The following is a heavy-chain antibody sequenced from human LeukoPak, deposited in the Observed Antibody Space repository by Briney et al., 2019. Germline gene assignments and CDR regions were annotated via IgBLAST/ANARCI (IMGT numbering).Heavy chain of an antibody. J-gene: IGHJ6*02. CDR3: ARRYYDILTQAYYYYGMDV. CDR1: GYTFTSYN. CDR2: INPSDGTT. Sequence: ASVKVSCKASGYTFTSYNMHWVRQAPGQGLEWMGIINPSDGTTNYAQTFQGRVTMTRDTSTSTVYMELSSLRSEDTAVYYCARRYYDILTQAYYYYGMDVWGQGTTVTVSS. V-gene: IGHV1-46*01. D-gene: IGHD3-9*01.